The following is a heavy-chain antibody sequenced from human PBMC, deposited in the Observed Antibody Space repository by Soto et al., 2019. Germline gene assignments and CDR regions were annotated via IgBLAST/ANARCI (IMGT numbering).Heavy chain of an antibody. D-gene: IGHD2-21*01. Sequence: GASLKVSCQGSGYISTNYWIAWARQMPGKGLEWMRIIYPGDSETRYSPSFQGQVTISADKSISTAYLQWSSLKASDTAMYYCARLANIFDLDNWGHGTLVTVSS. V-gene: IGHV5-51*01. CDR3: ARLANIFDLDN. CDR1: GYISTNYW. CDR2: IYPGDSET. J-gene: IGHJ4*01.